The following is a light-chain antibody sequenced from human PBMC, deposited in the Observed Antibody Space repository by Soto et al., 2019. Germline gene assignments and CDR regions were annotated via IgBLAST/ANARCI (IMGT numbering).Light chain of an antibody. CDR2: GNS. J-gene: IGLJ1*01. V-gene: IGLV1-40*01. Sequence: QSVLTQPPSVSGAPGQRVTISCTGSSSNIGAGYDVHWYQQLPGTAPKLLIYGNSNRPSGVPDRFSGSKSGTSASLAITGLQDEDEADYYCQSYDTSLYGYVFGAGTKLTVL. CDR3: QSYDTSLYGYV. CDR1: SSNIGAGYD.